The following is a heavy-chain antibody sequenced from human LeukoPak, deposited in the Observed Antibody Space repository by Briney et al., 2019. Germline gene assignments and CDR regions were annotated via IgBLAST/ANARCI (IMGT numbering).Heavy chain of an antibody. CDR2: ISSSSSYI. Sequence: PGGSLRLSCAASGFTFSSYSLNWVRQAPGEGLEWVSSISSSSSYIYYADSVKGRFTISRDNAKNSLYLQMNSLRAEDTAVYYCARVTWSSSSCFEYWGQGTLVTVSS. D-gene: IGHD6-13*01. CDR1: GFTFSSYS. CDR3: ARVTWSSSSCFEY. J-gene: IGHJ4*02. V-gene: IGHV3-21*01.